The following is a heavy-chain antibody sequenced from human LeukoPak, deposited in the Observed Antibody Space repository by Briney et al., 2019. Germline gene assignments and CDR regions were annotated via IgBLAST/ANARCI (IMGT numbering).Heavy chain of an antibody. D-gene: IGHD6-19*01. V-gene: IGHV3-7*01. J-gene: IGHJ5*02. CDR3: ARAAVAGLNWFDP. Sequence: GGSLRLSCAASGFTFSNAWMSWVRQAPGKGLEWVANIKQDGSEKYYVDSVKGRFTISRDNAKNSLYLQMNSLRAEDTAVYYCARAAVAGLNWFDPWGQGTLVTVSS. CDR1: GFTFSNAW. CDR2: IKQDGSEK.